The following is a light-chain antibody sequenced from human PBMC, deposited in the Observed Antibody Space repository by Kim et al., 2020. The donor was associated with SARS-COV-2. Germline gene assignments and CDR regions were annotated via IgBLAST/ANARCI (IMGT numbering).Light chain of an antibody. Sequence: SVSPGERATLSCRASQSVSNNLAWYQQKPGQAPRLLIYGASTRATGIPARFSGSGSGTEFTLTISSLQPEDFAVYYCQHYNNWPSFGQGTRLEIK. CDR2: GAS. J-gene: IGKJ5*01. CDR1: QSVSNN. V-gene: IGKV3-15*01. CDR3: QHYNNWPS.